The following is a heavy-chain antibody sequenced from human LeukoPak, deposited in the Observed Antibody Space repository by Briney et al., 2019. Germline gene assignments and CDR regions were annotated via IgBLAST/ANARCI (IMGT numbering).Heavy chain of an antibody. CDR2: IYFSGNT. CDR3: ARGEYQLPTYFDY. CDR1: GGSISSGGYY. J-gene: IGHJ4*02. V-gene: IGHV4-61*08. Sequence: SETLSLTCTVSGGSISSGGYYWSWIRQHPGKGLEWIGYIYFSGNTYYNPSLKSRVTISVDTSKNQFSLKLSSVTAADTAVYYCARGEYQLPTYFDYWGQGTLVTVSS. D-gene: IGHD2-2*01.